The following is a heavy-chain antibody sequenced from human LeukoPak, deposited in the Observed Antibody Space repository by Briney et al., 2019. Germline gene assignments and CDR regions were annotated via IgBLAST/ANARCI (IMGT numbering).Heavy chain of an antibody. CDR2: ISWNSGSI. Sequence: GGSLRLSCAASGFTFDDYAMHWVRQAPGKGLEWVSGISWNSGSIGYADSVKGRFTISRDNAKNSLYLQMNSLRAEDTALYYCAKGPYYYDSRGAYHYFDYWGQGTLVTVSS. CDR1: GFTFDDYA. V-gene: IGHV3-9*01. D-gene: IGHD3-22*01. CDR3: AKGPYYYDSRGAYHYFDY. J-gene: IGHJ4*02.